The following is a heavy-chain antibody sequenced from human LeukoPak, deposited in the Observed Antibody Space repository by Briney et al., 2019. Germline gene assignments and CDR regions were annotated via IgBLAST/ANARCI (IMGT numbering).Heavy chain of an antibody. CDR1: GGSFSGYY. Sequence: SETLSLTCAVYGGSFSGYYWSWIRQPPGKGLEWIGYIYYSGSTNYNPSLKSRVTISVDTSKNQFSLKLSSVTAADTAVYYCARDPLYDSSGAGDAFDIWGQGTMVTVSS. V-gene: IGHV4-59*01. D-gene: IGHD3-22*01. CDR3: ARDPLYDSSGAGDAFDI. CDR2: IYYSGST. J-gene: IGHJ3*02.